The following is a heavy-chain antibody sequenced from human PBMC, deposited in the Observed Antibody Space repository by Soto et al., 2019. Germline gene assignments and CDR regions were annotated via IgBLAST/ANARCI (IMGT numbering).Heavy chain of an antibody. J-gene: IGHJ4*02. V-gene: IGHV5-10-1*01. Sequence: PRESRNISCKGSIYSFTSYWISWVRQMPGKGLEWMGRIDPSDSYTNYSPYCQGHVTISADKSISTAYLQWSSLKASDTAMYYCAITEYSSGWPNFDYWGQGTLVTVSS. CDR2: IDPSDSYT. CDR3: AITEYSSGWPNFDY. CDR1: IYSFTSYW. D-gene: IGHD6-19*01.